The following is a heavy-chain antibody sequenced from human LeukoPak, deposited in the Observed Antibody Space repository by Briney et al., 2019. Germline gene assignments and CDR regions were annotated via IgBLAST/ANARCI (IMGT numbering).Heavy chain of an antibody. CDR2: VRSDGNTK. CDR3: AKGLGYCSSTRCYGGKYYYMDV. V-gene: IGHV3-30*02. J-gene: IGHJ6*03. CDR1: GFSFSTYG. D-gene: IGHD2-2*01. Sequence: PGGSLRLSCAASGFSFSTYGMHWVRQAPGKGLEWVAFVRSDGNTKYYADSVKGRFTISRDNSKNTLYLEMNSLRAEDTAVYYCAKGLGYCSSTRCYGGKYYYMDVWGKGTTVTVSS.